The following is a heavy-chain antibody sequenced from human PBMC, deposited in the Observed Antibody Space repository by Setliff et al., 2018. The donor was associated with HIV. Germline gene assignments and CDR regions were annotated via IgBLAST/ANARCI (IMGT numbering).Heavy chain of an antibody. CDR1: GDSIDSPHC. V-gene: IGHV4-4*02. CDR3: VRNSGWALGS. J-gene: IGHJ4*02. CDR2: VCQRGGI. D-gene: IGHD3-16*01. Sequence: KTSETLSLTCTVSGDSIDSPHCWSWVRQSLEKGLEWIGEVCQRGGINYYPFFWSRAIISMDKPRSYFSLRLTSVTAADTAIHFCVRNSGWALGSWGQGILVTVSS.